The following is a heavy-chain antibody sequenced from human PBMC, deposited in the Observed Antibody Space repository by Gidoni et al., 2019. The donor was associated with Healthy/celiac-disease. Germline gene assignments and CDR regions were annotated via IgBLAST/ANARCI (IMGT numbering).Heavy chain of an antibody. CDR1: GGSFRGYY. D-gene: IGHD3-22*01. CDR2: IHHSGST. J-gene: IGHJ6*02. Sequence: QVQLQQWGAGLLKPSETLSLTCAVYGGSFRGYYWSWIRQPPGTGLEWIGEIHHSGSTNYNPSHKSRVTISVDTSKNQFSLKLSSVTAADTAVYYCARESATELGDSSGYRSPYYYYYGMDVWGQGTTVTVSS. CDR3: ARESATELGDSSGYRSPYYYYYGMDV. V-gene: IGHV4-34*01.